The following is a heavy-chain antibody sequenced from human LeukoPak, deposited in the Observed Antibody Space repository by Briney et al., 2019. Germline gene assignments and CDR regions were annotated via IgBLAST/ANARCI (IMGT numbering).Heavy chain of an antibody. CDR2: ISGSGGST. V-gene: IGHV3-23*01. CDR1: GFTFSSYA. CDR3: AKRENIAVAGTDRYYYYYYYMDV. D-gene: IGHD6-19*01. Sequence: PGGSLRLSCAASGFTFSSYAMSWVRQAPGKGLEWVSAISGSGGSTYYADSVKGRFTISRDNSKNTLYLQMNSLRAEDTAVYYCAKRENIAVAGTDRYYYYYYYMDVRGKGTTVTVSS. J-gene: IGHJ6*03.